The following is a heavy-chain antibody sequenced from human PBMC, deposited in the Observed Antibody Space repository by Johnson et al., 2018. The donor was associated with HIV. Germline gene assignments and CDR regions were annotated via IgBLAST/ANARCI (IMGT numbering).Heavy chain of an antibody. V-gene: IGHV3-11*04. J-gene: IGHJ3*02. Sequence: QVQLVESGGGLVKPGGSLRLSCVASGFTFSDYSMTWIRQAPGKGLEWVSYISTSDGTIYSADTVKGRFPSSRDNAKNSLYLQMNSLRAEVTAVYYCARRRDCSGGSCPDAFDIWGQGTMVTVSS. CDR2: ISTSDGTI. D-gene: IGHD2-15*01. CDR1: GFTFSDYS. CDR3: ARRRDCSGGSCPDAFDI.